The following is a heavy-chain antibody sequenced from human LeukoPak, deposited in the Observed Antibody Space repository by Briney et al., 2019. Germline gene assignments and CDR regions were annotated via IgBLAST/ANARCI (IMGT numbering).Heavy chain of an antibody. Sequence: SETLSLTCTVSGDSIRSSSYHWSWIRQPAGMGLEWIGHIYSSGSTNHNPSLKSRVTMSVDTSKNQFSLRLNSVTAADTAVYYCARDSNSWYRALDCWGQGTLVTVSS. CDR2: IYSSGST. D-gene: IGHD6-13*01. V-gene: IGHV4-61*09. CDR1: GDSIRSSSYH. J-gene: IGHJ4*02. CDR3: ARDSNSWYRALDC.